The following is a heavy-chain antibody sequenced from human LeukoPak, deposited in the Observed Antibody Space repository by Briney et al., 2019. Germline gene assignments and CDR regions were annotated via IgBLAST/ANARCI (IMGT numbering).Heavy chain of an antibody. CDR2: ISYDGSNK. Sequence: GGSLRLSCAASGFTFSSYAMHWVRQAPGKGLEWVAVISYDGSNKYYADSVKGRFTISRDNSKNTLYLQMNSLRAEDTAVYYCARGRGIAARPFPNHFDYWGQGTLVTVSS. V-gene: IGHV3-30*01. J-gene: IGHJ4*02. D-gene: IGHD6-6*01. CDR3: ARGRGIAARPFPNHFDY. CDR1: GFTFSSYA.